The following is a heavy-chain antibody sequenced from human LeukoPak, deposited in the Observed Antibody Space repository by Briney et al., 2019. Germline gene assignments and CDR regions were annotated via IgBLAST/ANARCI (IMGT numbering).Heavy chain of an antibody. J-gene: IGHJ5*02. CDR2: IYYSGST. CDR1: GGSISSSSYY. Sequence: SEALSLTCTVSGGSISSSSYYWGWIRQPPGKGLEWIGSIYYSGSTYYNPSLKSRVTISVDTSKNQFSLKLSSVTAADTAVYYCARNGLGYCSGGSCYVSPVAWFDPWGQGTLVTVSS. V-gene: IGHV4-39*07. D-gene: IGHD2-15*01. CDR3: ARNGLGYCSGGSCYVSPVAWFDP.